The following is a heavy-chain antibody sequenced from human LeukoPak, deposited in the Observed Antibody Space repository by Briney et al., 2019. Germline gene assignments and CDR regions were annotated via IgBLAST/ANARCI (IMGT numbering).Heavy chain of an antibody. D-gene: IGHD3-10*01. Sequence: GGSLRLSCAASGITLSGYDMHWVRQAPGKALEWVAVISYDGSNKDYADSVKGRFTISRDNSKNTLDLQMNSLRAEDTAVYYCAKDRGVWAFDIWGQGTMVTVSS. V-gene: IGHV3-30-3*01. J-gene: IGHJ3*02. CDR2: ISYDGSNK. CDR3: AKDRGVWAFDI. CDR1: GITLSGYD.